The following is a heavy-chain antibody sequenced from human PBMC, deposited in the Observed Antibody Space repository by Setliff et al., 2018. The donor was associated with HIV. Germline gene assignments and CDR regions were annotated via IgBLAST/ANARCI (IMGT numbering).Heavy chain of an antibody. J-gene: IGHJ4*02. D-gene: IGHD3-22*01. CDR1: GGSISSTIYH. CDR3: AREDSSYHYFDS. Sequence: SETLSLTCTVSGGSISSTIYHWVWIRQPPGKGREWIGSIFYSGSANYNPSLTSPVTISVDTSKNQFSLKLRSVTAADTAVYWCAREDSSYHYFDSWGQGMLVTVSS. V-gene: IGHV4-39*02. CDR2: IFYSGSA.